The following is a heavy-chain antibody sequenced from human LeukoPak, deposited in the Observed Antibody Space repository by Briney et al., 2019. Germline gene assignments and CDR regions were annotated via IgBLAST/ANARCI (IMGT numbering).Heavy chain of an antibody. J-gene: IGHJ5*02. CDR1: GGSISSYY. CDR2: VYPSGST. D-gene: IGHD3-3*01. Sequence: SETLSLTCTVSGGSISSYYWTWIRQPAGKGLEWIGRVYPSGSTNYNPSLKSRVTISVDTSKNQFSLKLSSVTAADTAVYYCARDRNGDYDFWSGYFNNWFDPWGQGTLVTVSS. CDR3: ARDRNGDYDFWSGYFNNWFDP. V-gene: IGHV4-4*07.